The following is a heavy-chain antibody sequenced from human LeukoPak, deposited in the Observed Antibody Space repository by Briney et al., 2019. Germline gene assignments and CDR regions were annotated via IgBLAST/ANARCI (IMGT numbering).Heavy chain of an antibody. CDR3: ASTYGSGSYYKEGNWFDP. J-gene: IGHJ5*02. V-gene: IGHV4-31*03. CDR1: GGSISSGGYY. CDR2: IYYSGST. D-gene: IGHD3-10*01. Sequence: SETLSLTCTVSGGSISSGGYYWSWIRQHPGKGLEWIGYIYYSGSTYYNPSLKSRVTISVDTSQNQFSLKLSSVTAADTAVYYCASTYGSGSYYKEGNWFDPWGQGTLVTVSS.